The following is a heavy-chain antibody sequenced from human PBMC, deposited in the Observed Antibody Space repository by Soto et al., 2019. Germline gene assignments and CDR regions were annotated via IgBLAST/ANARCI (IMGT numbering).Heavy chain of an antibody. D-gene: IGHD5-12*01. J-gene: IGHJ4*02. CDR1: AASISSSY. CDR2: VYHTGAT. V-gene: IGHV4-59*01. CDR3: ARGGNRYSNVASGVGGFDY. Sequence: SETLSLPCTVSAASISSSYWRWIRQSPERGLEWIAYVYHTGATNYNPSLTRRVTISLDTSKGQFSLNLTSLTTADTAVYFCARGGNRYSNVASGVGGFDYWGQGSLVTVSS.